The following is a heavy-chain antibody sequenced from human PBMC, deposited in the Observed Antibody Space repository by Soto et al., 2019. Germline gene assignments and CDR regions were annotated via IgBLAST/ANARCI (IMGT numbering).Heavy chain of an antibody. CDR3: ARGGGGAALADFDY. V-gene: IGHV3-64*02. CDR1: GFTFSNHA. CDR2: INTNGGST. Sequence: GGSLSLSCAASGFTFSNHAMHWVRQAPGKGLECISTINTNGGSTYYADSVKGRFTISRDNSKNTLYLQMGSLRADDMAIYYCARGGGGAALADFDYWGQGALVTVSS. J-gene: IGHJ4*02. D-gene: IGHD3-16*01.